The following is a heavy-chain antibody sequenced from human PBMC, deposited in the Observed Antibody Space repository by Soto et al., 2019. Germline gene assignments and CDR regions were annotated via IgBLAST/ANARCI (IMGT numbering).Heavy chain of an antibody. CDR2: INHSGST. CDR3: ARFKTTVTTYVDY. Sequence: PSETLSLTCAVYGGSFSGYYWSWIRQPPGKGLEWIGEINHSGSTNYNPSLKSRVTISVDTSKNQFSLKLSSVTAADTAVYYCARFKTTVTTYVDYWGQGTLDTVSS. J-gene: IGHJ4*02. CDR1: GGSFSGYY. D-gene: IGHD4-4*01. V-gene: IGHV4-34*01.